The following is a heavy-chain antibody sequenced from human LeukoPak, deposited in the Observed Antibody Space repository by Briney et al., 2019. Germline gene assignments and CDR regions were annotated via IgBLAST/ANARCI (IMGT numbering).Heavy chain of an antibody. V-gene: IGHV3-30-3*01. CDR3: TRSELGYCSSTSCQKAFDI. D-gene: IGHD2-2*01. J-gene: IGHJ3*02. Sequence: GGSLRLSCAASGFTFSSYAMHWVRQAPGKGLEWVAVISYDGSNKYYADSVKGRFTISRDNSKNTLYLQMNSLKTEDTAVYYCTRSELGYCSSTSCQKAFDIWGQGTMVTVSS. CDR1: GFTFSSYA. CDR2: ISYDGSNK.